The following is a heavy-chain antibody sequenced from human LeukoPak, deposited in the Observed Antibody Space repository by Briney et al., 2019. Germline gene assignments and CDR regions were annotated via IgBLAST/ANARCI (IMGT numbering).Heavy chain of an antibody. D-gene: IGHD6-13*01. V-gene: IGHV3-23*01. J-gene: IGHJ4*02. CDR3: ARRIPAGGRDFDY. CDR1: GFAFSSYG. Sequence: GGSLRLSCAASGFAFSSYGMSWVRQAPGKGLEWVSAISDNGGITVYADSVRGRFTISRDKSKKTVHLQMNSLRVEDTAVYYCARRIPAGGRDFDYWGQGTLVTVSS. CDR2: ISDNGGIT.